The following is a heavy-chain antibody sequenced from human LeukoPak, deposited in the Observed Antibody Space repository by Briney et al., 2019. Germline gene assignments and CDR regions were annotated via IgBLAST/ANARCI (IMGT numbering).Heavy chain of an antibody. CDR1: GGTFSSYA. CDR2: IIPIFGTA. V-gene: IGHV1-69*13. D-gene: IGHD2-2*01. Sequence: GASVKVSCKASGGTFSSYAISWVRQAPGQGLEWMGGIIPIFGTANYAQKFQGRVTITADESTSTAYMELSSLRSEDTAVYYCARDQAMLYCSSTSCYIFDYWGQGTLVTVSS. CDR3: ARDQAMLYCSSTSCYIFDY. J-gene: IGHJ4*02.